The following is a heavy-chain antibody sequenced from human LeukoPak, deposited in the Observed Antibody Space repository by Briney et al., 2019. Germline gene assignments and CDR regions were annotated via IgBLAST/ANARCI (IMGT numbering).Heavy chain of an antibody. D-gene: IGHD5-12*01. CDR2: MNAGNGNT. Sequence: GASVKVSCKSSGYTFISYAMHWVRQAPGQRLEWMGWMNAGNGNTKYSQKFQGRVTITRDTSASTAYMDLSRLRSDDTAVYYCARADIVGTILTDAFHIWGQGTRVTVSS. J-gene: IGHJ3*02. V-gene: IGHV1-3*01. CDR3: ARADIVGTILTDAFHI. CDR1: GYTFISYA.